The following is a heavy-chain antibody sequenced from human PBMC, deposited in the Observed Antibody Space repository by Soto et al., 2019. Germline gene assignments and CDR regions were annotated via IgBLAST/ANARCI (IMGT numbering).Heavy chain of an antibody. CDR3: ARQFVVVVVATTRDAFEI. Sequence: SEALSVTCAIYGGSCRCYCWSWIRQAPGKGLEWIGEINESGSANYNPSLKSRVTISVDTSKNQFSLNLRSVTAADTAMYYCARQFVVVVVATTRDAFEIWGQGTMVTV. CDR2: INESGSA. J-gene: IGHJ3*02. D-gene: IGHD2-15*01. CDR1: GGSCRCYC. V-gene: IGHV4-34*01.